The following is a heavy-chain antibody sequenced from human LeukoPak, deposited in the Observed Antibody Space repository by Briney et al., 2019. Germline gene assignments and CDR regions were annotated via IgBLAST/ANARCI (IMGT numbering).Heavy chain of an antibody. CDR2: ISAYNGNT. D-gene: IGHD2-8*01. CDR3: ARVHCTNGVCYGWFDP. V-gene: IGHV1-18*01. Sequence: ASVKVSCKASGYTFTCYGISWVRQAPGQGLEWMGWISAYNGNTNYAQKLQGRVTMTTDTSTSTAYMELRSLRSDDTAVYYCARVHCTNGVCYGWFDPWGQGTLVTVSS. CDR1: GYTFTCYG. J-gene: IGHJ5*02.